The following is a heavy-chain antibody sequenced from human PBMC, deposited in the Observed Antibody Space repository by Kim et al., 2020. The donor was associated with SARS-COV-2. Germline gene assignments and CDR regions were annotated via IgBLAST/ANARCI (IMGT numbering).Heavy chain of an antibody. CDR1: GGSISSSTYY. Sequence: SETLSLSCTVSGGSISSSTYYWGWIRQPPGKGLEWITTIYYSGTTFYNPSLKSRVTISVDTSKDQFSRKLSSVTAADTVVYYSASVGYRHGYSTYVYYWG. V-gene: IGHV4-39*01. CDR2: IYYSGTT. D-gene: IGHD5-18*01. CDR3: ASVGYRHGYSTYVYY. J-gene: IGHJ4*01.